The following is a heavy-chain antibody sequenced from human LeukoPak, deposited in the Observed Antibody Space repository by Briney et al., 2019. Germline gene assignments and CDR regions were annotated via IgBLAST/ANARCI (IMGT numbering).Heavy chain of an antibody. Sequence: SGESLKISCKDSGYKFTRCWIGWVRQMPGKGLEWMGIIYPGDSDTRYSPSFQGQVTISADKSISTAYLQWSSLKASDTAMYYCARQRSTAYYDSSGLPYDAFDIWGQGTMVTVSS. V-gene: IGHV5-51*01. CDR3: ARQRSTAYYDSSGLPYDAFDI. CDR1: GYKFTRCW. D-gene: IGHD3-22*01. CDR2: IYPGDSDT. J-gene: IGHJ3*02.